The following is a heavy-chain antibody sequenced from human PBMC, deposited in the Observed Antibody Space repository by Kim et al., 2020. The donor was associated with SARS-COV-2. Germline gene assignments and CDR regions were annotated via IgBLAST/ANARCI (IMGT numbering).Heavy chain of an antibody. D-gene: IGHD3-10*01. V-gene: IGHV1-18*01. J-gene: IGHJ4*02. CDR3: ARLYGSGSYYNGYFDY. Sequence: LQGRVTMTTDTSTRTAYMELRSLRSDDTAVYYCARLYGSGSYYNGYFDYWGQGTLVTVSS.